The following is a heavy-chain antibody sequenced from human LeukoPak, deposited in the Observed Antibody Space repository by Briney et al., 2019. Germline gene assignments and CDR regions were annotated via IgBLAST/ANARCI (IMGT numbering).Heavy chain of an antibody. CDR2: IIPIFGTA. CDR3: ARDPGTSYNYMDV. Sequence: GASVKVSCKASGGSFISYAISWVRQAPGQGLEWMGGIIPIFGTANYAQKLQGRVTITADESTSTAYMELSSLRSEDTAVYYCARDPGTSYNYMDVWGKGTTVTISS. V-gene: IGHV1-69*13. J-gene: IGHJ6*03. CDR1: GGSFISYA. D-gene: IGHD3-10*01.